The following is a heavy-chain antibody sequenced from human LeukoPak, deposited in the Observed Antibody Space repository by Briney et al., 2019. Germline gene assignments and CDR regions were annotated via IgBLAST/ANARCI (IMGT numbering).Heavy chain of an antibody. Sequence: SETLSLTCTVSGGSISSYFWSWIRQPPGKGVEWIGYISYSGSTNYNPSLKSRVTISLDTSKNQFSLKLNSVTAADTAVYYCARQANWVSFDLFDPWGQGTLVTVSS. D-gene: IGHD7-27*01. CDR3: ARQANWVSFDLFDP. J-gene: IGHJ5*02. V-gene: IGHV4-59*08. CDR2: ISYSGST. CDR1: GGSISSYF.